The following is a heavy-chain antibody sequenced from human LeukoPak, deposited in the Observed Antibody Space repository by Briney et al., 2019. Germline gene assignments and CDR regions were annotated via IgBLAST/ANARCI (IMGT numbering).Heavy chain of an antibody. V-gene: IGHV3-64D*06. CDR3: VKDLYKGDSASWYFFHY. D-gene: IGHD2-2*01. Sequence: VVSLRLSCSAPGFIISDYAMHWVRQAPGKGLEYVSALSANGGTTYYADSVKGRFTISRDTSKNTLYLQMSSLRAEDTAMYHCVKDLYKGDSASWYFFHYWGQGTLVTVSS. CDR2: LSANGGTT. CDR1: GFIISDYA. J-gene: IGHJ4*02.